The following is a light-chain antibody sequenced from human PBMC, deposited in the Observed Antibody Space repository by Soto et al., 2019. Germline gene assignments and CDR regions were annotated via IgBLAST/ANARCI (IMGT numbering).Light chain of an antibody. CDR1: SGHNSYT. Sequence: QPVLTQSPSASASLGASVKLTCTLSSGHNSYTIAWHQQQPEKGPRYLMKLNSDGSHSKGDGIPDRFSGSSSGAERYLTISSLQSEDEADYYCQTWGTASVVFGGGTKLTVL. CDR3: QTWGTASVV. J-gene: IGLJ2*01. CDR2: LNSDGSH. V-gene: IGLV4-69*02.